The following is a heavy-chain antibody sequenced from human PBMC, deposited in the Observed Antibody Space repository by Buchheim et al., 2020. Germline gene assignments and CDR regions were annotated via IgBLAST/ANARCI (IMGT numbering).Heavy chain of an antibody. CDR3: AKTASMTTVTSTYFYYGMDV. Sequence: QVQLVESGGGLVKPGGSLRLSCAASGFTFSDYYMSWIRQAPGKGLEWVSYISSSGSTIYYADSVKGRFTISRDNAKNSLYLQMNSLRAEDTAVYYCAKTASMTTVTSTYFYYGMDVWGQGTT. D-gene: IGHD4-17*01. V-gene: IGHV3-11*01. J-gene: IGHJ6*02. CDR1: GFTFSDYY. CDR2: ISSSGSTI.